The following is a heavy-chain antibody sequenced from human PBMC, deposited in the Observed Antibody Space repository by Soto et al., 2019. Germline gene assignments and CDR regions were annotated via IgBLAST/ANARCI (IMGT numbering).Heavy chain of an antibody. Sequence: SETLSLTCTVSGGPISSYYWSWIRQPPGKGLEWIGYIYYSGTTNYNPSLKSRVTISVDTSKNQFSLKLTSVTAADTAVYYCARGSSSWKPNRWGQGTLVTVSS. J-gene: IGHJ4*02. CDR1: GGPISSYY. CDR2: IYYSGTT. V-gene: IGHV4-59*01. D-gene: IGHD6-13*01. CDR3: ARGSSSWKPNR.